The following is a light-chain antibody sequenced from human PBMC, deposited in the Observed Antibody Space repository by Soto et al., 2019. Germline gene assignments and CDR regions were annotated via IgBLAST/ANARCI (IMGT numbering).Light chain of an antibody. V-gene: IGKV3-20*01. CDR1: QSVSSSY. CDR2: GAS. J-gene: IGKJ3*01. CDR3: QYSPFT. Sequence: EIVLTQSPGTLSLSPGERATLSCRASQSVSSSYLAWYQQKPGQAPRLLIYGASSRATGIPDRFSGSGSGTDFTLTISRLEPEDFAVYYCQYSPFTFGPGTKVDIK.